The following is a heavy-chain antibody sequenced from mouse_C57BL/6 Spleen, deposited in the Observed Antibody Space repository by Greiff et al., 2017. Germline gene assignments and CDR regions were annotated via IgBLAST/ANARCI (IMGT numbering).Heavy chain of an antibody. J-gene: IGHJ4*01. V-gene: IGHV6-3*01. D-gene: IGHD1-3*01. Sequence: EVKVEESGGGLVQPGGSMKLSCVASGFTFSNYWMNWVRQSPEKGLEWVAQIRLKSDNYATHYAESVKGRFTISRDDSKSSVYLQMNNLRAEDTGIYYCTGRVQWAMDYWGQGTSVTVSS. CDR1: GFTFSNYW. CDR2: IRLKSDNYAT. CDR3: TGRVQWAMDY.